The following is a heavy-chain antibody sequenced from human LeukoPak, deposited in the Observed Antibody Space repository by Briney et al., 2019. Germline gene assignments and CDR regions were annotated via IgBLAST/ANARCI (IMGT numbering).Heavy chain of an antibody. CDR3: TRDPHALDY. CDR1: GFTCSSYS. J-gene: IGHJ4*02. Sequence: GGSLRLSCAAAGFTCSSYSMNCGRQAPGKGLEWVAYITRSSSPIYYADSVKGRFTISRDNVENSLHLQMNSLGAEDTAMYYCTRDPHALDYWGQGTLVTVSS. V-gene: IGHV3-48*01. CDR2: ITRSSSPI.